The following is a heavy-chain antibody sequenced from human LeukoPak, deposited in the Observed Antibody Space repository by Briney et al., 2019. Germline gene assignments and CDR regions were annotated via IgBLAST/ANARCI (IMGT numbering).Heavy chain of an antibody. Sequence: GGSLRLSCAASGFTFSSYWMHWVRQAPGKGLVWVSRINSDGSSTSYADSVKGRFTISRDNAKNMLYLQMNSLRAEDTDVYYCARSSGYSPIDYWGQGTLVTVSS. CDR2: INSDGSST. D-gene: IGHD5-18*01. CDR3: ARSSGYSPIDY. V-gene: IGHV3-74*01. CDR1: GFTFSSYW. J-gene: IGHJ4*02.